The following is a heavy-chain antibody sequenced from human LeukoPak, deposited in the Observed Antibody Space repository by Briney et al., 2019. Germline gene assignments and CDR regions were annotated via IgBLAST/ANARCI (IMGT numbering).Heavy chain of an antibody. CDR2: IKSKTDGGTT. CDR3: STTYYYDSSEGY. D-gene: IGHD3-22*01. Sequence: GGYLRLSCAASGFTFNYAWMSWVRQVPGKGLEWVGRIKSKTDGGTTDYAAPVKGRFTISRDDSKNTLYLQMNSLKTEDTAVYYCSTTYYYDSSEGYWGQGTLVTVSS. V-gene: IGHV3-15*01. CDR1: GFTFNYAW. J-gene: IGHJ4*02.